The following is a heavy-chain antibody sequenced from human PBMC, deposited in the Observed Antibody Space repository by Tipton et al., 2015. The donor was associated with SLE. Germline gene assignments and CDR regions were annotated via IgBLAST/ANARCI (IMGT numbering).Heavy chain of an antibody. CDR1: NYSIGLDSY. D-gene: IGHD5-24*01. J-gene: IGHJ4*02. Sequence: TLSLTCSVSNYSIGLDSYWAWIRRPPGKGLEWIGTIFHSGTTYYSPTLRSRVTMSIDTSTNQISLRRKSVTAADTAVYYCARLADGYRTDYWGQGTLVTVSS. CDR2: IFHSGTT. V-gene: IGHV4-38-2*01. CDR3: ARLADGYRTDY.